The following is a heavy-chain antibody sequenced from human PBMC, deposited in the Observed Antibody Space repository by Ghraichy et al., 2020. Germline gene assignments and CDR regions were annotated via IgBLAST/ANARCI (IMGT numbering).Heavy chain of an antibody. V-gene: IGHV4-39*01. CDR3: GRGHDSAFDI. D-gene: IGHD3-22*01. CDR2: IYYSGRT. CDR1: GGSISSSSYY. Sequence: SETLSLTCTVSGGSISSSSYYWGWIRQPPGKGLEWIGSIYYSGRTYYNPSLKSRVTISVDTSKNQFSLKLSPVTAADTAVYYCGRGHDSAFDIWGQGTMVTVSS. J-gene: IGHJ3*02.